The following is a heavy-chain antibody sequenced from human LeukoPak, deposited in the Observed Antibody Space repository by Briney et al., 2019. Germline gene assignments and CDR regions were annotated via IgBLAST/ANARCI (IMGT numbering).Heavy chain of an antibody. V-gene: IGHV1-2*06. CDR3: LYSYGPFDY. CDR2: INPNSGGT. D-gene: IGHD5-18*01. Sequence: QAXGQGLEWMGRINPNSGGTNYAQKFQGRVTMTRDTSISTAYMELSRLRSDDTAVYYCLYSYGPFDYWGQGTLVTVSS. J-gene: IGHJ4*02.